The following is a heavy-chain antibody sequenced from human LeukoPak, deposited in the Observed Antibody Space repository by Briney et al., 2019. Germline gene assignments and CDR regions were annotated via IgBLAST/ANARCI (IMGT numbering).Heavy chain of an antibody. Sequence: GGSLRLSCAASAFTFSNYWMSWVRQAPGKGLEWVANINQDGSEIYYVDSVKGRFTISRDNAKNSLYLQINSLRAEDTAVYYCAKKVLSQYYFDSWGQGTLVTVSS. J-gene: IGHJ4*02. CDR3: AKKVLSQYYFDS. V-gene: IGHV3-7*03. CDR2: INQDGSEI. D-gene: IGHD3-16*02. CDR1: AFTFSNYW.